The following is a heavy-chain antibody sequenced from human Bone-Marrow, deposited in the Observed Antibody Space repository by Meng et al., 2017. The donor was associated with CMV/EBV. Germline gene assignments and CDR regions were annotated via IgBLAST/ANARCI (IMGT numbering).Heavy chain of an antibody. Sequence: ASVKVSCKASGYTFTGYYMHWARQAPGQGLEWMGWINPNSGGTNYAQKFQGRVTMTRDTSISTAYMELSRLRSDDTAVYYCATSGEGSSTSYYYYGMDVWGQGTTVTVSS. CDR3: ATSGEGSSTSYYYYGMDV. CDR2: INPNSGGT. CDR1: GYTFTGYY. V-gene: IGHV1-2*02. D-gene: IGHD2-2*01. J-gene: IGHJ6*02.